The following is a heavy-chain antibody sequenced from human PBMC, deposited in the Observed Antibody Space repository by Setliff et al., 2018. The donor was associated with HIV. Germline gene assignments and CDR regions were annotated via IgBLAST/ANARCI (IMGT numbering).Heavy chain of an antibody. D-gene: IGHD2-15*01. Sequence: LSLTCAVSGYSISSGYYWGWIRQPPGKGLEWIGSIYHSGSTYYNPSLKSRVTISVDTSKNQFSLKLSSVTAADTAVYYCARSGCSGGSCYSFDPWGQGTLVTSPQ. CDR3: ARSGCSGGSCYSFDP. CDR2: IYHSGST. J-gene: IGHJ5*02. V-gene: IGHV4-38-2*01. CDR1: GYSISSGYY.